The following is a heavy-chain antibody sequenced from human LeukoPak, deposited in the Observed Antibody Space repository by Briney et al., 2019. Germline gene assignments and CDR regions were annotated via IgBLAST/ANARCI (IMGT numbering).Heavy chain of an antibody. CDR3: AREGGYSGYDFYFDY. CDR1: GDSVSSNSAA. Sequence: SQTLSLTCVISGDSVSSNSAAWNWIRQSPSRGLEWLGRTYYRSKWYNDYAISVKSRITINPDTSKNQFSLQLNSVTPEDTAVYYCAREGGYSGYDFYFDYWGQGTLVTVSS. J-gene: IGHJ4*02. CDR2: TYYRSKWYN. V-gene: IGHV6-1*01. D-gene: IGHD5-12*01.